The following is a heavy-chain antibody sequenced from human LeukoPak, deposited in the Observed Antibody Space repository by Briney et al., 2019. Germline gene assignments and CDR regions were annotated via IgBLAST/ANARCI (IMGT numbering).Heavy chain of an antibody. J-gene: IGHJ5*02. CDR2: INPSGSRT. D-gene: IGHD1-26*01. Sequence: VSVKVSCKASGYTFTGYYMHWVRQAPGQGLEWMGLINPSGSRTSYAQKFQGSLSLTRDMSTSTDYMELSRLRSEDTAVYYCARDNSVGDTAWWFDPWGQGTLVTVSS. CDR1: GYTFTGYY. V-gene: IGHV1-46*01. CDR3: ARDNSVGDTAWWFDP.